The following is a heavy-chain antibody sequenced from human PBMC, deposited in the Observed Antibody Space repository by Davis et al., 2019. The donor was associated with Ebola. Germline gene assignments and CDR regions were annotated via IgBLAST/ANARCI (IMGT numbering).Heavy chain of an antibody. D-gene: IGHD7-27*01. J-gene: IGHJ6*03. CDR2: ISSSSSYI. CDR1: GFTFSSYS. V-gene: IGHV3-21*01. CDR3: ARVGNYYYYMDV. Sequence: GGSLRLSRAASGFTFSSYSMNWVRQAPGKGLEWVSSISSSSSYIYYADSLKGRFTFSRDNAKHSLYLQMISLGVEDTAVYYCARVGNYYYYMDVWGKGTTVTVSS.